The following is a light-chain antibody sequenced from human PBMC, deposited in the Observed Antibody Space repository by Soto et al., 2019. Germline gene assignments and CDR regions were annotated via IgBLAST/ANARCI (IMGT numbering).Light chain of an antibody. CDR2: DAS. CDR3: QQYNNWPC. V-gene: IGKV1D-13*01. J-gene: IGKJ4*01. CDR1: QGISTY. Sequence: IEVTQSQSSLSASIGDRVTITCRASQGISTYLNWYQQKPGKAPKLLIYDASSLESGVPSRFSGSGSGTEFTLTISSLQSEDFAVYYCQQYNNWPCFGGGGKVDIK.